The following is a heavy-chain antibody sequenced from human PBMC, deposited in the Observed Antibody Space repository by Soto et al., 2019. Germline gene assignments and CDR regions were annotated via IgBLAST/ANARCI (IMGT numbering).Heavy chain of an antibody. Sequence: QITLKESGPTLVKPTQTLTLTCTVSGFSLTTNGVGVGWFRQPPGKALEWLALIYRDDDKRYRPSLKSRVTIXKDITXXQVVLTMTNMDPVDTATYYCAHTVARGAYWETFNYWGQGTLVTVSS. CDR1: GFSLTTNGVG. V-gene: IGHV2-5*02. CDR3: AHTVARGAYWETFNY. CDR2: IYRDDDK. D-gene: IGHD1-26*01. J-gene: IGHJ4*02.